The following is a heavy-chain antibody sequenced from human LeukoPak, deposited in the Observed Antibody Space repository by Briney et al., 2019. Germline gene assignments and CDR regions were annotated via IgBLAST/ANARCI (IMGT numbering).Heavy chain of an antibody. J-gene: IGHJ5*02. CDR2: ISAYNGNT. CDR3: AREVDYNWFDP. CDR1: GYIFTSYG. Sequence: ASVKVSCKASGYIFTSYGISWVRQAPGQGLEWMGWISAYNGNTNYAQKLQGRVTMTTDTSTSTAYRELRSLRSDDTAVYYCAREVDYNWFDPWGQGTLVTVSS. D-gene: IGHD3-9*01. V-gene: IGHV1-18*01.